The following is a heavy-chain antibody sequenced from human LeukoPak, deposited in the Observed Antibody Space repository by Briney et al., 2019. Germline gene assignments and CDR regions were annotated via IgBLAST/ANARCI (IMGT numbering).Heavy chain of an antibody. J-gene: IGHJ2*01. V-gene: IGHV1-2*02. CDR3: ARVIAAAGIARFDL. Sequence: GASVKVSCKASGYTFTGYYMHWVRQAPGQGLEWMGWIHPNSGRTNYAQKFQGRVTMTRDTSISTAYMELSRVRSDDTAVYYCARVIAAAGIARFDLWGRGTLVTVSS. D-gene: IGHD6-13*01. CDR2: IHPNSGRT. CDR1: GYTFTGYY.